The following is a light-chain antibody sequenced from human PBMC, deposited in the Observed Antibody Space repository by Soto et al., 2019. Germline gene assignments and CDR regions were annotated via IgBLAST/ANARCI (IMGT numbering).Light chain of an antibody. CDR1: QHITNN. J-gene: IGKJ2*01. V-gene: IGKV1-33*01. CDR3: QQYENPPYT. Sequence: DIQMTQSPSSLSASVGDRVTITCQASQHITNNLNWYQQKPRRVPKLLIHGASNLQTGVPSRFSGGGSGTDFAFTISSRQPEDIATYYCQQYENPPYTFGQGTKLEIK. CDR2: GAS.